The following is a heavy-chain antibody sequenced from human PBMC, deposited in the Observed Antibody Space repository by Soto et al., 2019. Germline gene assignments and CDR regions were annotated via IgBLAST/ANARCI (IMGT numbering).Heavy chain of an antibody. J-gene: IGHJ4*02. CDR1: GVSISSYY. D-gene: IGHD3-22*01. V-gene: IGHV4-59*01. CDR2: IYYSGST. Sequence: QVQLQESGPGLVKPSETLSLTCTVSGVSISSYYWSWIRQPPGKGLEWIGYIYYSGSTNYNPSLERRVSRSLDTFKNQFSLKLSSVTAADTAVYYCARSRGGYFDYWGQGTLVTVSS. CDR3: ARSRGGYFDY.